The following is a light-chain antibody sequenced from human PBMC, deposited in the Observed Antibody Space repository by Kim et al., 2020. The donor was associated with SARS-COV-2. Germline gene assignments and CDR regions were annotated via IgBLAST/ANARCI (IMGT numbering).Light chain of an antibody. CDR3: LQTNSFPLT. J-gene: IGKJ4*01. Sequence: ASVGDRVTITCRASQDVSSWLAWYQHKPGKAPKLLIYAASSLQSGVPSRFSGSGSGTDFTLTISSLLPEDFATYYCLQTNSFPLTFGGGTKVDIK. CDR1: QDVSSW. CDR2: AAS. V-gene: IGKV1-12*01.